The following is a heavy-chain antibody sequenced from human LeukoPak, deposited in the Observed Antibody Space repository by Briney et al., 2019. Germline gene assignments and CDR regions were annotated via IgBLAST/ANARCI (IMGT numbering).Heavy chain of an antibody. Sequence: GRSLRLSCTASGFTFSSYAMHWVRQAPGKGLEWVAVISYDGSNKYYADSVKGRFTISRDSSKNTLYLQMNSLRAEDTAVYYCASSGYYGSGINGFDYWGQGTLVTVSS. CDR3: ASSGYYGSGINGFDY. CDR1: GFTFSSYA. V-gene: IGHV3-30-3*01. D-gene: IGHD3-10*01. J-gene: IGHJ4*02. CDR2: ISYDGSNK.